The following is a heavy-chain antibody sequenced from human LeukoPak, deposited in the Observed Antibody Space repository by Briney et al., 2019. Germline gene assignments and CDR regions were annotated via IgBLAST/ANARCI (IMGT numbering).Heavy chain of an antibody. CDR3: VRDGIVGASSALDM. D-gene: IGHD1-26*01. J-gene: IGHJ3*02. CDR1: GGYISSDY. CDR2: IYTSGST. V-gene: IGHV4-4*07. Sequence: SETLSLTCTVSGGYISSDYWSWIRQPAGKGLEWIGHIYTSGSTNYNPSLKSRVTMSVDTSKNHFSLKLTSVTAADTAVYFCVRDGIVGASSALDMWGQGTMVTVSS.